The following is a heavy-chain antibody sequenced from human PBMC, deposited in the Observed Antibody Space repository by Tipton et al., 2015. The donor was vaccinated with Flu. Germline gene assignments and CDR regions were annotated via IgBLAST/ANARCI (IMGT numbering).Heavy chain of an antibody. V-gene: IGHV4-61*02. D-gene: IGHD3-10*01. J-gene: IGHJ4*02. CDR3: ARERDVLLWFGELGYFDY. CDR1: GGSISSGSYY. CDR2: IYTSGST. Sequence: LSCTVSGGSISSGSYYGSWIRQPAGKGLEWIGRIYTSGSTNYNPSPKSRVTISVDTSKNQFSLKLSSVTAADTAVYYCARERDVLLWFGELGYFDYWGQGTLVTVSS.